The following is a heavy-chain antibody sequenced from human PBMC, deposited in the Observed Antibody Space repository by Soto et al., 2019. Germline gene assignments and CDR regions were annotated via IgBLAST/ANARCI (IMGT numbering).Heavy chain of an antibody. J-gene: IGHJ3*02. CDR1: GFTFSNAW. D-gene: IGHD1-1*01. CDR2: ISSSSSTI. CDR3: ARIPRDNWNENPSYPATLDDAFDI. V-gene: IGHV3-48*02. Sequence: GGSMRLSCAASGFTFSNAWMNWVRQAPGKGLEWVSYISSSSSTIYYADSVKGRFTISRDNAKNSLYLQMNSLRDEDTAVYYCARIPRDNWNENPSYPATLDDAFDIWGRGTMVTVSS.